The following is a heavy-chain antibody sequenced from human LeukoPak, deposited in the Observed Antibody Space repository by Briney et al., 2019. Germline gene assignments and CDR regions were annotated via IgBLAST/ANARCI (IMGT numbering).Heavy chain of an antibody. CDR3: ARAIAAAVHDAFDI. V-gene: IGHV7-4-1*02. CDR2: INTNTGNP. J-gene: IGHJ3*02. CDR1: GYTFTSYG. Sequence: ASVKVSCKASGYTFTSYGISWVRQAPGQGLEWMGWINTNTGNPTYAQGFTGRFVFSLDTSVSTAYLQISSLKAEDTAVYYCARAIAAAVHDAFDIWGQGTMVTVSS. D-gene: IGHD6-13*01.